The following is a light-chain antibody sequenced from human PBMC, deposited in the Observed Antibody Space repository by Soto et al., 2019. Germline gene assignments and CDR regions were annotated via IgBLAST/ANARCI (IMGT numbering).Light chain of an antibody. V-gene: IGKV3-15*01. J-gene: IGKJ3*01. CDR1: QSVSSN. CDR3: QQYNNWPPFT. CDR2: GAS. Sequence: EIVMTQSPATLSVSPGERATLSCRVSQSVSSNLAWYQQKPGQAPRLLIYGASTRATGIPDRFSGSGSGTEFTLTISSLQSEDFAVYYCQQYNNWPPFTFGPGTKVDIK.